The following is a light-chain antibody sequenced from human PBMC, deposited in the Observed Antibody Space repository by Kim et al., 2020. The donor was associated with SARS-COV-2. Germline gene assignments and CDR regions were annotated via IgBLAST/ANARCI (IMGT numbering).Light chain of an antibody. CDR3: GAWDDSLGGWV. CDR1: NSNIGNYY. J-gene: IGLJ3*02. Sequence: QSVLTQPPSASETPGQTVTISCSGSNSNIGNYYVYWYQVFPRMGPKLLIYRNNQRSSGVPDRFSGSKSGTSASLAISGLRSEDEADYYCGAWDDSLGGWVFGGGTQLTVL. V-gene: IGLV1-47*01. CDR2: RNN.